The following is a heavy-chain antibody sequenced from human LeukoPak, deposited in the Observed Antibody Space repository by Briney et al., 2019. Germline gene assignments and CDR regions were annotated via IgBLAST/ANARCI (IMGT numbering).Heavy chain of an antibody. CDR1: GFTFSSYY. D-gene: IGHD6-13*01. V-gene: IGHV3-74*01. CDR2: IKSDGSVT. CDR3: AKTTTGYNY. Sequence: GGSLRLSCAASGFTFSSYYMHWVRQAPGKGLVWVSRIKSDGSVTGYADSVKGRFTISRDNSKNTVYLQMNSLRAEDTAVYYCAKTTTGYNYWGQGTLVTVSS. J-gene: IGHJ4*02.